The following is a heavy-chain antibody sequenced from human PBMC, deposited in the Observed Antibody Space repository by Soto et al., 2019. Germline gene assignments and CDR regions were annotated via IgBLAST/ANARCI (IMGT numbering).Heavy chain of an antibody. CDR1: GDSVSSNSAA. Sequence: PSQTLSLTCAISGDSVSSNSAAWNWIRQSPSRGLEWLGRTYYRSKWYNDYAVSVKSRITINPDTSKNQFSLQLNSVTPEDTAVYYCARGYHSSGWYHYYYGMDVWGQGTTVTVSS. CDR2: TYYRSKWYN. J-gene: IGHJ6*02. D-gene: IGHD6-19*01. V-gene: IGHV6-1*01. CDR3: ARGYHSSGWYHYYYGMDV.